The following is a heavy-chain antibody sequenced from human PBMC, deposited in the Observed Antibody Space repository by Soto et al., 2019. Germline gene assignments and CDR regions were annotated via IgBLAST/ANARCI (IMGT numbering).Heavy chain of an antibody. CDR3: ARSYYDILTVDLYYMDV. CDR2: IYPGDSDT. CDR1: GYSFTSYW. Sequence: PGESLKISCKGSGYSFTSYWIGWVRQMPGKGLEWMGIIYPGDSDTRYSPSFQGQVTISADKSISTAYLQWSSLKASDTAMYYCARSYYDILTVDLYYMDVWGKGTTVTVSS. D-gene: IGHD3-9*01. V-gene: IGHV5-51*01. J-gene: IGHJ6*03.